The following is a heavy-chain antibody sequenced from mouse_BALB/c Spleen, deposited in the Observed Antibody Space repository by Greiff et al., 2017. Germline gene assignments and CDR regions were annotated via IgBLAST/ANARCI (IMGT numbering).Heavy chain of an antibody. V-gene: IGHV5-6-4*01. CDR1: GFTFSSYT. CDR3: TRDEGRDY. CDR2: ISSGGSYT. Sequence: EVKLVESGGGLVKPGGSLKLSCAASGFTFSSYTMSWVRQTPEKRLEWVATISSGGSYTYYPDSVKGRFTISRDNAKNTLYLQMSSLKSEDTAMYYWTRDEGRDYWGQGTTLTVSS. D-gene: IGHD3-3*01. J-gene: IGHJ2*01.